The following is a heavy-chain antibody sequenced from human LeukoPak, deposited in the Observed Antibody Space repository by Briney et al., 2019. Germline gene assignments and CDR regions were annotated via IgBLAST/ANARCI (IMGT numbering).Heavy chain of an antibody. D-gene: IGHD4-17*01. Sequence: SETLSLTCAVYGGSFTGNYWRWIRQPPGKGLEWIGEINHSGSTKYNPSLKSRVTMSVDASTNQFFLRLTSVTAADTAVYYCARDSTVTTLRSSDDAFDIWGQGTMVTVSS. J-gene: IGHJ3*02. CDR3: ARDSTVTTLRSSDDAFDI. CDR2: INHSGST. CDR1: GGSFTGNY. V-gene: IGHV4-34*01.